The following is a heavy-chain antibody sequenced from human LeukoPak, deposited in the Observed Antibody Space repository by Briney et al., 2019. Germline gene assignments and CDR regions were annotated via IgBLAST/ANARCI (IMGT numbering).Heavy chain of an antibody. V-gene: IGHV3-30-3*01. J-gene: IGHJ4*02. CDR1: GFTFSSYA. CDR3: ASPVSVMVARVDY. Sequence: GGSLRLSCAASGFTFSSYAMHWVRQAPGKGLEWVAVISYDGSNKYYADSVKGRFTISRDNSKNTLYLQMNSLRAEDTAVYYCASPVSVMVARVDYWGQGTLVTVSS. D-gene: IGHD2-15*01. CDR2: ISYDGSNK.